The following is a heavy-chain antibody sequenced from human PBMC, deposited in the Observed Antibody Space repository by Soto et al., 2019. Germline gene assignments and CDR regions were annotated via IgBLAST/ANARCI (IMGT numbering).Heavy chain of an antibody. Sequence: PGGSLRLSCAASGFTFGGYYMSWIRQAPGKGLEWVSYISSSGSTIYYADSVKGRFTISRDNAKNSLYLQMNSLRAEDTAVYYCAGESYDFVLMALDVWGQGTTVTVSS. CDR2: ISSSGSTI. V-gene: IGHV3-11*01. D-gene: IGHD2-8*01. CDR1: GFTFGGYY. J-gene: IGHJ6*02. CDR3: AGESYDFVLMALDV.